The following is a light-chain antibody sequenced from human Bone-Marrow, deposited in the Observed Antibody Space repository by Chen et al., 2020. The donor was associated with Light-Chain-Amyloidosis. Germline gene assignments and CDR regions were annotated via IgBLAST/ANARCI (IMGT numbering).Light chain of an antibody. CDR2: RDT. V-gene: IGLV3-25*03. CDR3: HSADSSGKDELI. J-gene: IGLJ2*01. Sequence: SYELTQPPSVSVSPGQTARITCSGDDLPTKYAYWYQQKPGQAPVLVIHRDTERPSGISDRLSGSSSGTTGTLTISGVQAEGEADYHCHSADSSGKDELIFGGGTKLTGL. CDR1: DLPTKY.